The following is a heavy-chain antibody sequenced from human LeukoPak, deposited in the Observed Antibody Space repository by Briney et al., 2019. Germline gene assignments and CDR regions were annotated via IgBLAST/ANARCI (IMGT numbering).Heavy chain of an antibody. J-gene: IGHJ4*02. Sequence: GGSLRLSCAASGFTFSSYSMNWVRQAPGKGLEWVSYISSSSSTIYYPDSVKGRFTISRDNAKNSLYLQMNSLRAEDTAVYYCAKLYYYDSSGYYEGTDYWGQGTLVTVSS. CDR1: GFTFSSYS. CDR3: AKLYYYDSSGYYEGTDY. CDR2: ISSSSSTI. V-gene: IGHV3-48*01. D-gene: IGHD3-22*01.